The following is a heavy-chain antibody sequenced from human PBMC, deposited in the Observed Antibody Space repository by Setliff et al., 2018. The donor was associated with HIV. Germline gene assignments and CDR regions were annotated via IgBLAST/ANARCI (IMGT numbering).Heavy chain of an antibody. D-gene: IGHD3-10*01. CDR1: GVSISSYY. J-gene: IGHJ3*01. Sequence: SETLSLTCTVSGVSISSYYWSWIRQPPGNGLEWIGDIDNSGSTKYNPSLKSRGTISLDTPKKQFSLNLTSVTATDTAVYYCARRGVEFRELLYSIGAFDLWGQVTMVTVSS. CDR2: IDNSGST. CDR3: ARRGVEFRELLYSIGAFDL. V-gene: IGHV4-59*08.